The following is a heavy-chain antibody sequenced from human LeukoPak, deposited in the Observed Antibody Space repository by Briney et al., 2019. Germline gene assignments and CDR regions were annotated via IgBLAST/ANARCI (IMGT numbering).Heavy chain of an antibody. J-gene: IGHJ4*02. Sequence: PSETLSLTCAVSDGSISSGGYSWSWIRQPPGKGLEWIGYIYHTGSTYYNPSLKGRVTISVHRSKKQFSLKLSSVTAADTAVYYCARVFDSWGQGTLVTVSS. CDR1: DGSISSGGYS. CDR2: IYHTGST. CDR3: ARVFDS. V-gene: IGHV4-30-2*01.